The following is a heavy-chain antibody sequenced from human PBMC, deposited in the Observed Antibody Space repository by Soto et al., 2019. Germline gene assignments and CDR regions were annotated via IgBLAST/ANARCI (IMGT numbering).Heavy chain of an antibody. Sequence: ASVKVSCKASGYIFVNYGIAWMRQAPGQGLEWMGWISPYAGNTHSATKVQGRLTMTTDTSTSTAYMDLGSLPSDDTAVYYCVMVDNYVTPTPQDVWGQGTTVTVSS. V-gene: IGHV1-18*01. J-gene: IGHJ6*02. D-gene: IGHD3-16*01. CDR1: GYIFVNYG. CDR3: VMVDNYVTPTPQDV. CDR2: ISPYAGNT.